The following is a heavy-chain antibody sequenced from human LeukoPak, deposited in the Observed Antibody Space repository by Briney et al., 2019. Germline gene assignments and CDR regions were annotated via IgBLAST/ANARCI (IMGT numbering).Heavy chain of an antibody. D-gene: IGHD5-24*01. Sequence: WETLSLTCTVSGGSMSSYYWSWIRQPPGKGLEWIGYIYYSGSTKYNPSLKSRVTISVDTSKNQFSLKLSSVTAADTAVYYCARGARAGYNLEPFDYWGQGTLVTVSS. CDR1: GGSMSSYY. CDR3: ARGARAGYNLEPFDY. J-gene: IGHJ4*02. CDR2: IYYSGST. V-gene: IGHV4-59*08.